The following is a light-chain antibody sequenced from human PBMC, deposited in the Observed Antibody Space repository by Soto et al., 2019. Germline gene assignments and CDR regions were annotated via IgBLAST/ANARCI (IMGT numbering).Light chain of an antibody. CDR2: DES. Sequence: EIVLTQSQATLSLSPGERATLSWRASQSVSSYLAWYQQKPGQATRILIYDESNRATGIKARFSGSGSGTDFTLTINSIEPEDFAVYYCKQYGSSPLTFGGGTKVDIK. J-gene: IGKJ4*01. V-gene: IGKV3-11*01. CDR1: QSVSSY. CDR3: KQYGSSPLT.